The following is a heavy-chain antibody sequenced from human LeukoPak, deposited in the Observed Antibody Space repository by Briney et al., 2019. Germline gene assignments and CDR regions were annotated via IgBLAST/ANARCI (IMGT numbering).Heavy chain of an antibody. D-gene: IGHD3-3*01. CDR3: TSYTSGVQLRFLELTQE. Sequence: PGGSLRLSCAASGFTFSSYTKNWVRQAPGKGLEWVSSISSSSSYIYYADSVKGRFTISRDNAKNSLYLQMNSLKTEDTAVYYCTSYTSGVQLRFLELTQEWGQGTVVTVSS. V-gene: IGHV3-21*04. CDR1: GFTFSSYT. CDR2: ISSSSSYI. J-gene: IGHJ4*02.